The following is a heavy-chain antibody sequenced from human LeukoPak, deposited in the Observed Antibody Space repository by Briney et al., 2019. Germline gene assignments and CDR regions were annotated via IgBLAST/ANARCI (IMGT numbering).Heavy chain of an antibody. D-gene: IGHD3-22*01. Sequence: SETLSLTCTVSGGSISSYYWSWIRQPPGKGLEWIGYIYYSGSTNYNPSLKSRVTISVDTSKNQFSLKLSSVTAADTAVYYCARDLRGYYDSSGYSNWFDPWGQGTLVTVSS. CDR1: GGSISSYY. V-gene: IGHV4-59*01. J-gene: IGHJ5*02. CDR2: IYYSGST. CDR3: ARDLRGYYDSSGYSNWFDP.